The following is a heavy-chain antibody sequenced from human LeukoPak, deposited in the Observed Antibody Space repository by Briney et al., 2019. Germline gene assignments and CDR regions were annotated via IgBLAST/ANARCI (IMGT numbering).Heavy chain of an antibody. D-gene: IGHD3-22*01. CDR1: GFTFSSYA. CDR3: AKGSDHYHDSSGYYNYFDY. Sequence: PGGSLRLSCAASGFTFSSYAMSWVRQAPGKGLEWVSAISGSGGSTYYADSVKGRFTISRDNSKNTLYLQMNSLRAEDTAVYYCAKGSDHYHDSSGYYNYFDYWGQGTLVTVSS. CDR2: ISGSGGST. V-gene: IGHV3-23*01. J-gene: IGHJ4*02.